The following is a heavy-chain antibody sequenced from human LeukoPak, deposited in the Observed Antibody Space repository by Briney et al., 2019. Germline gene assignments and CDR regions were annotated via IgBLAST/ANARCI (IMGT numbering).Heavy chain of an antibody. V-gene: IGHV4-59*01. CDR1: GDSISPYY. J-gene: IGHJ4*02. Sequence: SETLSLTCTVSGDSISPYYWSWIRHPPGKGLEWIGYISYSGDTNYNPSLKSRVTMSVDTSKNQLSLKLSSVTAADTAVYYCARSQQLIRTFDCWGQGTLATVSS. D-gene: IGHD5-18*01. CDR3: ARSQQLIRTFDC. CDR2: ISYSGDT.